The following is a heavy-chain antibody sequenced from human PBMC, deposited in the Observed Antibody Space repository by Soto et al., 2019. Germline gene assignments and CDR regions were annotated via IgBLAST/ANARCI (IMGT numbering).Heavy chain of an antibody. Sequence: SVKVSCKASGYTFNFYGITWVRQAPGQGLEWMGWISGFNGNTNYAADLQGRVTMTTDTSTSTAYMELRGLRSDDTAVYYCARIGVSSGHESPDFDSWGQGTLVTVSS. CDR3: ARIGVSSGHESPDFDS. V-gene: IGHV1-18*01. D-gene: IGHD3-16*01. J-gene: IGHJ4*02. CDR1: GYTFNFYG. CDR2: ISGFNGNT.